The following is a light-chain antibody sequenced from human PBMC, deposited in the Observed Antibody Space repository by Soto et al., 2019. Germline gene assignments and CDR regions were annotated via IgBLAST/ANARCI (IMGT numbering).Light chain of an antibody. CDR2: AAS. J-gene: IGKJ4*01. Sequence: DIQMTQSPSSLSASVGDRVTITCRASQSISSYLNWYQQKPGKAPKLLIYAASSLQSGVPSRFSGSGSGTDFTLTISSLQPEDCATYCCQQSYSTPPVTFGGGTKVEIK. V-gene: IGKV1-39*01. CDR3: QQSYSTPPVT. CDR1: QSISSY.